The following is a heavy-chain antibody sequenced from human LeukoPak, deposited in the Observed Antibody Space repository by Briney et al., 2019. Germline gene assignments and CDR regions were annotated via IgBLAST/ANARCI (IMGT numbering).Heavy chain of an antibody. CDR1: GGSISSYY. CDR3: ASAYTSSSGGLDY. CDR2: IYYSGST. V-gene: IGHV4-59*08. D-gene: IGHD6-6*01. Sequence: SSETLSLTCTVSGGSISSYYWSWIRQPPGKGLEWIGYIYYSGSTNYNPSLKSRVTISVDTSKNQFSLKLNSVTAADTAVYYCASAYTSSSGGLDYWGQGTLVTVSS. J-gene: IGHJ4*02.